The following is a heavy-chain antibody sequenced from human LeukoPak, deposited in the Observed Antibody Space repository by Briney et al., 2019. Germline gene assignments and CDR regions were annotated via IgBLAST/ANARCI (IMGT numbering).Heavy chain of an antibody. CDR3: ARGSRSIADAFDI. V-gene: IGHV1-8*01. Sequence: ASVKVSCKASGYTFTSYDINWVRQAAGQGLEWMGWMNPNSGNTGYAQKFQGRVTMTRNTSISTAYMELSSLRSEDTAVYYCARGSRSIADAFDIWGQGTMVTVSS. CDR2: MNPNSGNT. J-gene: IGHJ3*02. CDR1: GYTFTSYD.